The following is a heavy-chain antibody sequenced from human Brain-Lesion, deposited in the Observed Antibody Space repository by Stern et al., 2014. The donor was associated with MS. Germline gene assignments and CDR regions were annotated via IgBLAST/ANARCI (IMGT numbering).Heavy chain of an antibody. Sequence: EVQLLESGGGLVMPGGSLRLSCAASEFIFNSYSMHWVRQAPGKGLELVSSTSSSGSYVYYADSVKGRFHISRDNAESSLYLQMNSLRAEDTAVYFCARSKGVFWSGYRPYYYGMDVWGQGTTVTVSS. CDR1: EFIFNSYS. J-gene: IGHJ6*02. CDR3: ARSKGVFWSGYRPYYYGMDV. V-gene: IGHV3-21*06. CDR2: TSSSGSYV. D-gene: IGHD3-3*01.